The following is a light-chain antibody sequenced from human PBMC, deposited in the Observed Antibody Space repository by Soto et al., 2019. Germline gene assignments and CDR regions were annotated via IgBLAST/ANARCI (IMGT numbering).Light chain of an antibody. CDR2: GTS. CDR1: QSDGSNY. J-gene: IGKJ1*01. CDR3: QRDDNSSWT. Sequence: DIVLTQSPGTLSLSPGDRATLSCRASQSDGSNYLAWYQQKPGQAPRLLIYGTSSRAAGIPDRFTGSGSGTGFTLTISRLEPEDSAVYYCQRDDNSSWTFGPGTKVDIK. V-gene: IGKV3-20*01.